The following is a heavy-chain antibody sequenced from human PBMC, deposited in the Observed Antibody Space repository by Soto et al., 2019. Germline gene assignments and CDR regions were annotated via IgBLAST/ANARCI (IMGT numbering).Heavy chain of an antibody. J-gene: IGHJ4*02. CDR1: GFTFRRDW. CDR3: SGGVGDAV. Sequence: EEQLVESGGGLVQPGGSLRLSCAISGFTFRRDWMNWVRQAPGKGLEWVAHTNQDGTKKYYADSVKGRFTIFRDNAKNSLYLQMNSLRGEDTAVYYCSGGVGDAVWGQGALVTVPS. V-gene: IGHV3-7*04. D-gene: IGHD1-26*01. CDR2: TNQDGTKK.